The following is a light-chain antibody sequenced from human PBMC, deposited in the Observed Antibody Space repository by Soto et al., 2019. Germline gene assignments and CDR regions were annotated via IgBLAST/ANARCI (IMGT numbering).Light chain of an antibody. CDR3: QQYGSSIRT. Sequence: EIVLTQSPRTLSLSPGERATLSCRASQSISSNYLAWYQQKPGQAPRLLIYGASSRATGIPDRFSGSGSGTDFTLTISRLEPEDFAVYYCQQYGSSIRTFGQGTKVDIK. J-gene: IGKJ1*01. V-gene: IGKV3-20*01. CDR1: QSISSNY. CDR2: GAS.